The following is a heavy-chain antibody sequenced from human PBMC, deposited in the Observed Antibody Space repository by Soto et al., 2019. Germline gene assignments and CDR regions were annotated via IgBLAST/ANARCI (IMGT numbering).Heavy chain of an antibody. CDR3: ARTSGNDDY. Sequence: QVQLQESGPGLVKPSETLTLTCTVSGGSISTYYWSWIRQSPGKGLEWIGRIFYSGITNYNPSLKSRVTISVDTSKTQVSLKLNSVTAADTAVYYCARTSGNDDYWGQGTLVTVSS. J-gene: IGHJ4*02. D-gene: IGHD5-12*01. V-gene: IGHV4-59*01. CDR1: GGSISTYY. CDR2: IFYSGIT.